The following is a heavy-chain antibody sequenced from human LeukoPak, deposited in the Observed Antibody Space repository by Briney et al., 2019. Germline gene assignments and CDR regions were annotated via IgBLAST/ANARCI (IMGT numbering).Heavy chain of an antibody. V-gene: IGHV3-23*01. CDR1: GFSFSSYA. D-gene: IGHD1-26*01. J-gene: IGHJ3*02. Sequence: PGGSLRLSCAASGFSFSSYAMSWVRQAPGKGLEWVSSIRGRGGSTYYGDSVKGRFTISRDNSKNPLYLQMNSLRAEDTAIYYCAEDYGGSFPMGAFDIWGQGTMVTVSS. CDR3: AEDYGGSFPMGAFDI. CDR2: IRGRGGST.